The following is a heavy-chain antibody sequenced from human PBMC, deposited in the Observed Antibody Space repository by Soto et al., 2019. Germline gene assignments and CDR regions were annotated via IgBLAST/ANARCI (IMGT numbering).Heavy chain of an antibody. Sequence: QVQLVQSGAEVKKPGSSVKVSCKASGGTFSSYAISWVRQAPGQGLEWMGGIIPIFGTANYAQKFQGRVTITADESTSTAYMELSSLRSEDTAVYYCARGNGDGVVIMGYYYYGMDGRGQGTTVTVSS. D-gene: IGHD3-3*01. CDR2: IIPIFGTA. CDR1: GGTFSSYA. J-gene: IGHJ6*02. V-gene: IGHV1-69*01. CDR3: ARGNGDGVVIMGYYYYGMDG.